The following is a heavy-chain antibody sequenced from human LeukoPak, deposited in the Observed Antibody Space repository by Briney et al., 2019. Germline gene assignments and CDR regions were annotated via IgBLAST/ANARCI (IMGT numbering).Heavy chain of an antibody. CDR3: ARGPRSYCSGGSCYRFDY. Sequence: SETLSLTCAVYGGSLSDYYWSWIRQPPGKGLEWIGEINHSGSTNYNPSLKSRVTISVDTSKNQFSLKLSSVTAADTAVYYCARGPRSYCSGGSCYRFDYWGQGTLVTVSS. D-gene: IGHD2-15*01. V-gene: IGHV4-34*01. CDR2: INHSGST. CDR1: GGSLSDYY. J-gene: IGHJ4*02.